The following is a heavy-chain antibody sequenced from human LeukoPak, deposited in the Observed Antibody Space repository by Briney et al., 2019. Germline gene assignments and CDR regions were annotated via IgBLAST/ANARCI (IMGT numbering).Heavy chain of an antibody. D-gene: IGHD1-26*01. CDR1: GFIVSSTY. V-gene: IGHV3-66*01. Sequence: GALRLSCAASGFIVSSTYMNWVRKAPGKGLEWVSLIYSGGTTNYADSVKGRFTISRDNSKNTLYLQMNSLRAEDTAVYYCARGRDESGSYYFDYWGQGTLVTVSS. CDR3: ARGRDESGSYYFDY. J-gene: IGHJ4*02. CDR2: IYSGGTT.